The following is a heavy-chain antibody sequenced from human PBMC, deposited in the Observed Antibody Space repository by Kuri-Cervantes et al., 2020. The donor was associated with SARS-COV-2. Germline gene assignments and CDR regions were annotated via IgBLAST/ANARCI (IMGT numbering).Heavy chain of an antibody. V-gene: IGHV3-23*01. CDR3: AKDLVGKYQLPNYFDY. CDR1: GFTSSGFA. CDR2: ISGSGGST. D-gene: IGHD2-2*01. J-gene: IGHJ4*02. Sequence: GESLKISCEASGFTSSGFAMSWVRQAPGKGLEGVSAISGSGGSTYYADSVKGRFTIFRDNSKNTLYLQMNSLRAEDTAVYYCAKDLVGKYQLPNYFDYWGQGTLVTVSS.